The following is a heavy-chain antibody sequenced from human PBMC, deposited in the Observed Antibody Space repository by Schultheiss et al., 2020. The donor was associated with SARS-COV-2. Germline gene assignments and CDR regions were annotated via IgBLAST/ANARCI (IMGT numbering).Heavy chain of an antibody. CDR3: AIYYYDSRGSYLVETPEYFQH. V-gene: IGHV3-23*01. J-gene: IGHJ1*01. D-gene: IGHD3-22*01. CDR1: GFTFSSYA. Sequence: GGSLRLSCAASGFTFSSYAMSWVRQAPGKGLEWVSAISGSGGSTYYADSVKGRFTISRDNSKNTLHLQMKSLRAEDTAVYYCAIYYYDSRGSYLVETPEYFQHWGQGTLVTVSS. CDR2: ISGSGGST.